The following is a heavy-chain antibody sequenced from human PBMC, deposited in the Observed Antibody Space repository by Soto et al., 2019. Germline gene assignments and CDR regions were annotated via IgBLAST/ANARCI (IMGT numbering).Heavy chain of an antibody. D-gene: IGHD2-21*01. J-gene: IGHJ4*02. V-gene: IGHV3-23*01. CDR2: ISGSGGST. CDR1: GFTFSSYA. CDR3: AKDQVVVRSSFDY. Sequence: GGSLRLSCAASGFTFSSYAMSWVRQAPGKGLEWVSAISGSGGSTYYADSVKGRFTISRDNSKNTLYLQMNSLRAEDTAVYHCAKDQVVVRSSFDYWGQGTLVTVSS.